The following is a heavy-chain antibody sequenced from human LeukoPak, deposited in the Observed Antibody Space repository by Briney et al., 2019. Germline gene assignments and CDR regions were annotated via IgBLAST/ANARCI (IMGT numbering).Heavy chain of an antibody. CDR2: INHYGSEK. J-gene: IGHJ4*02. CDR1: GFTFRSYW. D-gene: IGHD2-15*01. Sequence: GGSLRLSCAASGFTFRSYWMSRVRQAPGKGLEWVANINHYGSEKYYVDSVKGRFTVSRDNAKNSLYLQMNSLRVEDTAVYYCARESTRYCSRGSCYSSSSFDYWGQGTLVTVSS. CDR3: ARESTRYCSRGSCYSSSSFDY. V-gene: IGHV3-7*01.